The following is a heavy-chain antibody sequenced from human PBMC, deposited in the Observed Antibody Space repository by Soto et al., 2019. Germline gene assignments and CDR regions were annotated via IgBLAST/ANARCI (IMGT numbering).Heavy chain of an antibody. V-gene: IGHV3-7*03. CDR1: GFTFSNYW. J-gene: IGHJ4*02. CDR2: ISPNGRDE. Sequence: PGGSLRLSCAASGFTFSNYWMSWVRQASGKGLEWVANISPNGRDERYVDSARGRVTISRDNTNNVLYLQMNSLRDDDSAVYFCARIPCIAXSCFYDSWGQGTLVTVSS. D-gene: IGHD2-8*01. CDR3: ARIPCIAXSCFYDS.